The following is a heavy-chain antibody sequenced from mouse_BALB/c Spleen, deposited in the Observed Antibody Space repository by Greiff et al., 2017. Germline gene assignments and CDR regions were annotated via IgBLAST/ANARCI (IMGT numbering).Heavy chain of an antibody. CDR1: GFSLTSYD. CDR2: IWTGGGT. J-gene: IGHJ1*01. Sequence: VQLVESGPGLVAPSQSLSITCTVSGFSLTSYDISWIRQPPGKGLEWLGVIWTGGGTNYNSAFMSRLSISKDNSKSQVFLKMNSLQTDDTAIYYCVRTYGFFDVWGAGTTVTVSS. CDR3: VRTYGFFDV. D-gene: IGHD2-2*01. V-gene: IGHV2-9-2*01.